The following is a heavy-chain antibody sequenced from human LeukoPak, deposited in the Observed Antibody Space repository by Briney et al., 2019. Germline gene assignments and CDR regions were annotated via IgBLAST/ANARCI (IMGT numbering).Heavy chain of an antibody. D-gene: IGHD3-16*01. CDR2: ISGDGGST. Sequence: PGGSLRLSCAASGFTFDDYAMHWVRQAPGKGLEWVSLISGDGGSTYYADSVKGRFTISRDNSKNSLYLQMNSLRTEDTALYYCTAPPGDFDYWGQGTLVTVSS. CDR3: TAPPGDFDY. V-gene: IGHV3-43*02. J-gene: IGHJ4*02. CDR1: GFTFDDYA.